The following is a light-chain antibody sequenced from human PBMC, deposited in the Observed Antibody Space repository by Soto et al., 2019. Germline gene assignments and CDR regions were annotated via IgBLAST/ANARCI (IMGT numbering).Light chain of an antibody. CDR1: QSISNY. J-gene: IGKJ4*01. Sequence: DIEMTQSPSSLSASVGDRVTITCRASQSISNYLNWYQHKPGKVPKLLIYAASSLQSGVPTRFSGSGSGTDFTVTINSLQPEDFATYYCQQSYGTPLTFGGGTKIEIK. CDR3: QQSYGTPLT. V-gene: IGKV1-39*01. CDR2: AAS.